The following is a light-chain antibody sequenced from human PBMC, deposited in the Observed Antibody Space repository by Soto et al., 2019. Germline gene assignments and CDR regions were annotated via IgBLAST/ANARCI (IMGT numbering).Light chain of an antibody. Sequence: SVLTQPPSAPGSPGQSVTISCTGTSSDVGGYNYVSWYQQHPGKAPKLMIYEVSKRPSGVPDRFSGSKSGNTASLTVSGLQAEDEADYYCSSYAGSNNLYVFGTGTKVTVL. CDR1: SSDVGGYNY. V-gene: IGLV2-8*01. CDR3: SSYAGSNNLYV. J-gene: IGLJ1*01. CDR2: EVS.